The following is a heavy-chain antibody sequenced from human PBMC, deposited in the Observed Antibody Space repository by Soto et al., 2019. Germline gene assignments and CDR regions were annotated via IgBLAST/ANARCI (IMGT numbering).Heavy chain of an antibody. V-gene: IGHV1-69*13. CDR1: GGTFYTYT. J-gene: IGHJ4*02. CDR3: ARLPRYSFPTSDDLDS. Sequence: SVKVSCKASGGTFYTYTFSWVRQAPGQGLEWMGSITPIYPTTNYAEKFQGRLTVTADGSTNTAYMELNSLTSDDTAVYYCARLPRYSFPTSDDLDSWGQGTLAPVSS. D-gene: IGHD5-18*01. CDR2: ITPIYPTT.